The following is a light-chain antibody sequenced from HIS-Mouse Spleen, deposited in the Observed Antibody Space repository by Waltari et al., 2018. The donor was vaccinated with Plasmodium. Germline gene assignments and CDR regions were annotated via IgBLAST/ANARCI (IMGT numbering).Light chain of an antibody. Sequence: SYELTQPPSVSVSPGQTARITCSGDALPRPYAYWYQQKPGQAPVLVLYKDSERPSGIPERFSGSSSGTTVTLTISGVQAEDEADYYCQSADSSGTYVVFGGGTKLTVL. CDR1: ALPRPY. V-gene: IGLV3-25*03. J-gene: IGLJ2*01. CDR2: KDS. CDR3: QSADSSGTYVV.